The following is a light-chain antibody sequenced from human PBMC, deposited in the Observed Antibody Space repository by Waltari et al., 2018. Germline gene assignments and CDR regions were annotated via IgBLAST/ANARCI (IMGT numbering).Light chain of an antibody. V-gene: IGKV1-12*02. CDR2: VAS. Sequence: IQMTQSPSSVSASVGDRVTIACRASQGISSWLAWYQQKPGEDTKLLIYVASSLHNGVPSRFSGSGSGTDFTLTISSLKPEDFASYYCQQSNSFPFSFGPETTVDIK. CDR1: QGISSW. J-gene: IGKJ3*01. CDR3: QQSNSFPFS.